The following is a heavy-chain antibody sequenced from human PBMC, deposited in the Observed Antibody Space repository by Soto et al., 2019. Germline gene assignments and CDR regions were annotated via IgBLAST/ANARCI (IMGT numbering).Heavy chain of an antibody. CDR3: SRQGELYKGGHHTYYYYYMDV. D-gene: IGHD1-1*01. J-gene: IGHJ6*03. CDR1: GYSFTSYW. Sequence: GESLKISCKGSGYSFTSYWIGWVRQMPGKGLEWMGIIYPGDSDTRYSPSFQGQVTISADKSISTAYLQWSSLKDADTAMYYCSRQGELYKGGHHTYYYYYMDVWGKGTTVTVSS. V-gene: IGHV5-51*01. CDR2: IYPGDSDT.